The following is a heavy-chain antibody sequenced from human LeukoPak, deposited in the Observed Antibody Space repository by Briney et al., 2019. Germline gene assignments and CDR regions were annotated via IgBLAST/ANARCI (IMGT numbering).Heavy chain of an antibody. CDR2: FDPEDGET. Sequence: ASVKVSCKVSGYTLTELSMHWVRQAPGKGLEWMGGFDPEDGETIYAQKFQGRVTMTEDTSTDTAYMELSSLRSEDTAVYYCVWFGELLRHHFDYWGQGTLVTVSS. CDR1: GYTLTELS. V-gene: IGHV1-24*01. J-gene: IGHJ4*02. CDR3: VWFGELLRHHFDY. D-gene: IGHD3-10*01.